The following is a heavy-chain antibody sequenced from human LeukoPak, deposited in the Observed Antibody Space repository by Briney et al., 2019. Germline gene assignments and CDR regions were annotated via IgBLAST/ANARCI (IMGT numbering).Heavy chain of an antibody. J-gene: IGHJ3*02. Sequence: PGGSLRLSCAASGFSFSDYSMNWVRQAPGKGLEWVSYIGSVSSTIYYADPVKGRFTISRDNAKNSLYLQMNSLRAEDTAVYYCARVRSKLRFLEWLSEHAFDIWGQGTMVTVSS. CDR1: GFSFSDYS. V-gene: IGHV3-48*04. D-gene: IGHD3-3*01. CDR2: IGSVSSTI. CDR3: ARVRSKLRFLEWLSEHAFDI.